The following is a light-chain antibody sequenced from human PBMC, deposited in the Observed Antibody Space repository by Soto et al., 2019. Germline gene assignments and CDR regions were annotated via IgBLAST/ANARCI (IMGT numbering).Light chain of an antibody. V-gene: IGKV3-20*01. CDR1: HSVSSSY. Sequence: EIVLTQSPGTLSLSPGERATLSCRASHSVSSSYLAWYQQKPGQAPRLLIYGASSRATGIPDRFSGSGSGTDFTLTISSLQAEDVAVYYCQQHYSAPLTFAGGTKVDIK. J-gene: IGKJ4*01. CDR2: GAS. CDR3: QQHYSAPLT.